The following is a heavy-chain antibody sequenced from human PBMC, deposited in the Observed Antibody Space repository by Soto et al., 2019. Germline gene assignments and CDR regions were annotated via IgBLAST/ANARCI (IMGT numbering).Heavy chain of an antibody. J-gene: IGHJ4*02. Sequence: GASVKVSCKASGYSFTSLDINWVRQTAGQGHEWMGWMEPSTGRTGYAQKFQGRVTMTRDTSINTAYMELTTLTSDDTAFYYCARGVSAGVDYWGQGTLVTVAS. CDR3: ARGVSAGVDY. D-gene: IGHD1-26*01. CDR1: GYSFTSLD. CDR2: MEPSTGRT. V-gene: IGHV1-8*01.